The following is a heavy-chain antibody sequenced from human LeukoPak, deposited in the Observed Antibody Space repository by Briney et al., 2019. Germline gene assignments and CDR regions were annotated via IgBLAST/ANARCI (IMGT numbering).Heavy chain of an antibody. CDR2: IYSSGIT. CDR3: ASEQTTSGGRRLDY. V-gene: IGHV4-4*07. Sequence: SETLSLTCTVSGGSITDSFWTWIRQPAGKGLEWIGRIYSSGITNCSPSLKSRVTMSVDTSKNQFSLNLTSVTAADTAVYFCASEQTTSGGRRLDYWGRGTLVIVSS. CDR1: GGSITDSF. J-gene: IGHJ4*02. D-gene: IGHD1-26*01.